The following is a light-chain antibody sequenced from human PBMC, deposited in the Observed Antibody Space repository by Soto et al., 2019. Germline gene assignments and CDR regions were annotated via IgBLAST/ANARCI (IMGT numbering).Light chain of an antibody. CDR1: QSVSSSY. CDR2: GAS. J-gene: IGKJ2*01. Sequence: EIVLTQSPGTLSLSPGERATLSCRASQSVSSSYLAWYQQKPGQAPRLLIYGASSRATGIPDRFSGSGSGTDFHRTISRLEHEDFAVHYCQTYGSSHPGYTCGQRTKMEIK. V-gene: IGKV3-20*01. CDR3: QTYGSSHPGYT.